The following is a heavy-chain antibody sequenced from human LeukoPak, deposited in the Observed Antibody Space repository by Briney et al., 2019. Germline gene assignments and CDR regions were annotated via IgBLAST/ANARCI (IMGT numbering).Heavy chain of an antibody. CDR2: TTISGNTV. D-gene: IGHD2-21*02. CDR1: GFSFTSFE. Sequence: PGGSLRLSCAASGFSFTSFEMNWVRQAPGKGLEWIAYTTISGNTVKYADSVKGRFTISRDNAKNSVYLQMNSLRPEDTAVYFCARIRLPTVKYFDQGGQGTLVTVSS. CDR3: ARIRLPTVKYFDQ. J-gene: IGHJ4*02. V-gene: IGHV3-48*03.